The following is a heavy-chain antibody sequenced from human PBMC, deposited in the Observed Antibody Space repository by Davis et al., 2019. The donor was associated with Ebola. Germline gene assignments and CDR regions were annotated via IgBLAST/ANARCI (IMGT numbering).Heavy chain of an antibody. CDR3: ATTQWLREFDN. D-gene: IGHD6-19*01. V-gene: IGHV3-53*05. Sequence: GESLKISCAASGFTVSSNHMSWVRQAPGKGLEWVSVIYDQSTAYADSVRGRFIISRDKSNNTLYLEMNSLRVVDTAVYYCATTQWLREFDNWGQGTLVTVSS. CDR1: GFTVSSNH. CDR2: IYDQST. J-gene: IGHJ4*02.